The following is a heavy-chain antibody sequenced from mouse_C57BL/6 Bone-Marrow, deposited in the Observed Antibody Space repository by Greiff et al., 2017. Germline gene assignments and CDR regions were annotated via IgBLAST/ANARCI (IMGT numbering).Heavy chain of an antibody. D-gene: IGHD1-1*01. Sequence: QVQLQQPGAELVRPGTSVKLSCKASGYTFTSYWMHWVKQRPGQGLEWIVVIDPSDSYTNYNQKFKGKATLTVDTSSSTAYMQLSSLTSEDSAVYYCARSVITSFAYWGQGTLVTVSA. CDR1: GYTFTSYW. CDR2: IDPSDSYT. V-gene: IGHV1-59*01. J-gene: IGHJ3*01. CDR3: ARSVITSFAY.